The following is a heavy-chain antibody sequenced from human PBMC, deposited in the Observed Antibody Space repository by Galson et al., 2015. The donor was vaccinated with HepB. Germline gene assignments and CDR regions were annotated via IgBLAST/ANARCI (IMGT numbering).Heavy chain of an antibody. D-gene: IGHD3-10*01. CDR1: GGSISSYY. CDR2: IYTSGST. Sequence: ETLSLTCTVSGGSISSYYWSWIRQPAGKGLEWIGRIYTSGSTNYNPSLKSRVTMSVDTSKNQFSLKLSSVTAADTAVYYCAGVGITMVRGVITPHYYYYGMDVWGQGTTVTVSS. CDR3: AGVGITMVRGVITPHYYYYGMDV. J-gene: IGHJ6*02. V-gene: IGHV4-4*07.